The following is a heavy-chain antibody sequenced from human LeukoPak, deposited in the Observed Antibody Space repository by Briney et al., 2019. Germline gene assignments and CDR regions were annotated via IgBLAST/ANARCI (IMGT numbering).Heavy chain of an antibody. J-gene: IGHJ4*01. CDR1: GYTFTSYD. CDR2: MNPNSGNT. V-gene: IGHV1-8*01. CDR3: ATGPLYFDY. Sequence: ASVKVSCEASGYTFTSYDINWVRQATGQGLEWMGWMNPNSGNTGYAQKFQGRVTITRDTSASTAYMELSSLRSEDTAVYYCATGPLYFDYWGHGTLVTVSS.